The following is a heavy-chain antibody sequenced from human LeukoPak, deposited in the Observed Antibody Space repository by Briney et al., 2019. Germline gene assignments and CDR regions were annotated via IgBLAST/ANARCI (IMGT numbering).Heavy chain of an antibody. Sequence: PGGSLRLSCAASGFTFSRYAMHWVRQAPGKGLEWVAVISYDGSNKYYADSVKGRFTISRDNSKNTLYLQMNSLRAEDTAVYYCARDIPNIVGATWVFDYWGQGTLVTVSS. V-gene: IGHV3-30*04. D-gene: IGHD1-26*01. CDR1: GFTFSRYA. CDR2: ISYDGSNK. J-gene: IGHJ4*02. CDR3: ARDIPNIVGATWVFDY.